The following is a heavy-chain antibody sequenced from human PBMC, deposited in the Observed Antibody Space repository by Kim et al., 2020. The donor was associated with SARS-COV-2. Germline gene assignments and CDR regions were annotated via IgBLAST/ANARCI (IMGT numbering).Heavy chain of an antibody. CDR3: ARDSVVVPAANTNYYYYGMDV. V-gene: IGHV3-7*03. CDR2: IKQDGSEK. CDR1: GFTFSSYW. D-gene: IGHD2-2*01. J-gene: IGHJ6*02. Sequence: GGSLRLSCAASGFTFSSYWMSWVRQAPGKGLEWVANIKQDGSEKYYVDSVKGRFTISRDNAKNSLYLQMNSLRAEDTAVYYCARDSVVVPAANTNYYYYGMDVWRQGTTVTVSS.